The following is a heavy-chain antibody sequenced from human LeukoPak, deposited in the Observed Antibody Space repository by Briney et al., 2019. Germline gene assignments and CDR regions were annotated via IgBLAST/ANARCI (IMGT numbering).Heavy chain of an antibody. CDR2: ISRSGSDI. J-gene: IGHJ6*02. D-gene: IGHD3-10*01. V-gene: IGHV3-21*01. CDR1: GFTFINFD. CDR3: ARGGFYGSQTYYNSGMDV. Sequence: PGGSLRLSCAASGFTFINFDMNWVRQAPGEGLELVSSISRSGSDIYYVDSVKGRFAISRDNAKKSLYLQMNSLRAEDTAVYYCARGGFYGSQTYYNSGMDVWGQGTTVTVSS.